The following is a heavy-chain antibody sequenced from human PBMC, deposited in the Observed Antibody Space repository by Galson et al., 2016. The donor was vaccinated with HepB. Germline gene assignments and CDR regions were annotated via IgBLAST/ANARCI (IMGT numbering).Heavy chain of an antibody. CDR3: ARHYCDASGHPNYLTH. Sequence: SLRLSCAASGFTFSSYNLNWVRQAPGKGLDWVASITGWSNFIWYAESVTGRFTISRDNANNSLYLQMDSLRADDTAVYYCARHYCDASGHPNYLTHWGQGTPVTVSS. D-gene: IGHD3-22*01. CDR2: ITGWSNFI. CDR1: GFTFSSYN. J-gene: IGHJ4*02. V-gene: IGHV3-21*04.